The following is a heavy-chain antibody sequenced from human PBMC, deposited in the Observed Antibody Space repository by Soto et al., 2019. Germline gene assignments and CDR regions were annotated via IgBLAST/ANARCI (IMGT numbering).Heavy chain of an antibody. CDR3: TRRPNAGDTGVATLGY. V-gene: IGHV3-15*07. Sequence: EVHLVASGGGLVQPEGSLRISCAASGFSFTDAWMNWVRQAPGKGLEWVGRIKDRANGGTTEYAAPVKDRFTISRDDSKNTVYLEMKSLKTKDTAIYYCTRRPNAGDTGVATLGYWGQGTLVTVS. CDR2: IKDRANGGTT. J-gene: IGHJ4*02. CDR1: GFSFTDAW. D-gene: IGHD2-15*01.